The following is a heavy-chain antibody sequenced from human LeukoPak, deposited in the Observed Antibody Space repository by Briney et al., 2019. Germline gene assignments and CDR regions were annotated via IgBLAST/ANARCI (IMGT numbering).Heavy chain of an antibody. Sequence: PGGSLRLSCAASGFTFSSYAMSWVRQAPGKGLEWVTLISYDGYDKSYADSVRGRFTISRDYSKNTLYLQMNSLRAEDTAVYYCARDFDWGQGTLVTVSS. CDR1: GFTFSSYA. V-gene: IGHV3-30-3*01. CDR2: ISYDGYDK. J-gene: IGHJ4*02. CDR3: ARDFD.